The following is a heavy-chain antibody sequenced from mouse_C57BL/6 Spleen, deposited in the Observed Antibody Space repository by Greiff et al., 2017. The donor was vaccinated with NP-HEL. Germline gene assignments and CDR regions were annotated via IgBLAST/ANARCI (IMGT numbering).Heavy chain of an antibody. J-gene: IGHJ2*01. D-gene: IGHD1-1*01. CDR3: ARSTTVVAFDY. CDR1: GYTFTSYW. V-gene: IGHV1-52*01. Sequence: QVQLQQPGAELVRPGSSVKLSCKASGYTFTSYWMHWVKQRPIQGLEWIGNIDPSDSETHYTQKFKDKATLTVDKSSSTAYMQLSSLTSEDSAVYYGARSTTVVAFDYWGQGTTLTVSS. CDR2: IDPSDSET.